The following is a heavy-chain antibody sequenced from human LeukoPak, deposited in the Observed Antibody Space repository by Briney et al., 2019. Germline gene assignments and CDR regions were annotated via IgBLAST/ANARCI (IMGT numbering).Heavy chain of an antibody. J-gene: IGHJ6*03. Sequence: GGSLRLSCAASGFTFSSYSMNWVRQAPGKGLEWVSYISSSSSTIYYADSVKGRFTISRDNAKNSLYLQMNSLRAEDTAVYYCARPRLRFLEDYYYYMDVWGKGTTVTVSS. CDR1: GFTFSSYS. V-gene: IGHV3-48*01. CDR3: ARPRLRFLEDYYYYMDV. D-gene: IGHD3-3*01. CDR2: ISSSSSTI.